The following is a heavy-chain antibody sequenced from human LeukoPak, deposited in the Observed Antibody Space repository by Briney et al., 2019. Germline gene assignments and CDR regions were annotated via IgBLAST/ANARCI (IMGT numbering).Heavy chain of an antibody. D-gene: IGHD3-10*02. J-gene: IGHJ3*02. CDR3: ARSHMYGDYGEDI. CDR2: ISGSAGST. Sequence: HPGGSLRLSCAASITFRSYAMSWLRQAPGKGLEWVSTISGSAGSTYYADSVKGRFAISRDNSKNTLYLQMNSLRAEDAAIYYCARSHMYGDYGEDIWGHGTVVAVSS. V-gene: IGHV3-23*01. CDR1: ITFRSYA.